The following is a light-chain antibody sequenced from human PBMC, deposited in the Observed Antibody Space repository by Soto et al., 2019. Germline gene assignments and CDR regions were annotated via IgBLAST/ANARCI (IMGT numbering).Light chain of an antibody. V-gene: IGKV1-27*01. CDR2: GAS. Sequence: DIQLTQSPSSLSASVGDRVTFTCRASQDISDFLAWYQQRPGGVPRLLIYGASTLQSGVSSRFSGSGFGTDFTLTIASLQPEDVATYYCQKYNKDSPATFGPGTKVEIK. CDR1: QDISDF. J-gene: IGKJ1*01. CDR3: QKYNKDSPAT.